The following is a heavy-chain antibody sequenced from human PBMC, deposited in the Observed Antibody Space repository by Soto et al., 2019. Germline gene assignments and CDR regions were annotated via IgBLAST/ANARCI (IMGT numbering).Heavy chain of an antibody. D-gene: IGHD2-8*01. Sequence: QVQLQESGPGLVKPSQTLSLTCTVSGGSISSGGYYWSWIRRHPGKGLEWIGYIYYSGSTYYNPSPKSELTISVDPPKNQFPLNLSSVTAADTSGYYCARAYGVWAFDFWGKGQWSPSLQ. CDR2: IYYSGST. CDR1: GGSISSGGYY. J-gene: IGHJ3*01. V-gene: IGHV4-31*01. CDR3: ARAYGVWAFDF.